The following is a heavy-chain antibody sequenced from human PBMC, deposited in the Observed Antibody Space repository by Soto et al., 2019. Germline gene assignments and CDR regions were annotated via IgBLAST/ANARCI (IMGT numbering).Heavy chain of an antibody. CDR1: GFTFSDYA. Sequence: GGSLRLSCVASGFTFSDYAMTWVRQAPGKGLEWVATTSATGGNIEYTDSLKGRFTISRDNSKNTLYLQLNGLTSDDTAVHYCAKVAGGLGYFDLWGRGTLVTVSS. J-gene: IGHJ2*01. V-gene: IGHV3-23*01. D-gene: IGHD3-16*01. CDR3: AKVAGGLGYFDL. CDR2: TSATGGNI.